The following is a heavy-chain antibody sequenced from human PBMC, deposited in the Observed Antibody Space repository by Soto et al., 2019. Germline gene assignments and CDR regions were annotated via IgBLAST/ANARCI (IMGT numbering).Heavy chain of an antibody. J-gene: IGHJ4*02. CDR1: GYTFTSYG. Sequence: ASVKVSCKASGYTFTSYGISWVRQAPGQGLEWMGWISAYNGNTNYAQKLQGRVTMTTDTSTSTAYMELRSLRSDDTAVYYCARHDKHYGDFSYGYWGQGTLVTVSS. CDR3: ARHDKHYGDFSYGY. V-gene: IGHV1-18*01. CDR2: ISAYNGNT. D-gene: IGHD4-17*01.